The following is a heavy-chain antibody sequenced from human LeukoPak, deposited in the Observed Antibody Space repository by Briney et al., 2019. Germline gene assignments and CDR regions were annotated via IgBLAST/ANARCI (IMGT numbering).Heavy chain of an antibody. CDR3: AKVGTSGSSGWYEDY. Sequence: PGGSLRLSCAASGFTFSSYPMSWVRQAPEKGLEWVSGIVGSGDSTYYADSVKDRFTISRDNSKNTLYLQMNSLRAEDTAVYYCAKVGTSGSSGWYEDYWGQGTLVTVSS. J-gene: IGHJ4*02. D-gene: IGHD6-19*01. V-gene: IGHV3-23*01. CDR1: GFTFSSYP. CDR2: IVGSGDST.